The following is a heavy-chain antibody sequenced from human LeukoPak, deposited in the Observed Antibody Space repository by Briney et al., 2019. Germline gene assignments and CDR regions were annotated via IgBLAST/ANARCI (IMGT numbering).Heavy chain of an antibody. CDR3: ARAGGGRFDP. Sequence: SETLSLTCTVSGDSISSGGYHWSWIRQHPGMGLEWIGYIHHSGSAYYNPSLKSRVTISVDTSKNQFSLKLSSVTAADTATYYCARAGGGRFDPWGQGNPVIVSS. J-gene: IGHJ5*02. D-gene: IGHD3-10*01. CDR1: GDSISSGGYH. CDR2: IHHSGSA. V-gene: IGHV4-31*03.